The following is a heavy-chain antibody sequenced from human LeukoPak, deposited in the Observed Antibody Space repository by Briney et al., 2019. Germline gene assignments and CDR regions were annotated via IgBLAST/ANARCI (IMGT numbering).Heavy chain of an antibody. CDR2: INPNSGGT. D-gene: IGHD6-19*01. CDR1: GYTFTGYY. V-gene: IGHV1-2*06. CDR3: ARMSIAVAGTPFDY. J-gene: IGHJ4*02. Sequence: GASVKVSYKASGYTFTGYYMHWVRQAPGQGLEWMGRINPNSGGTNYAQKFQGRVTMTRGTSISTAYMELSRLRSDDTAVYYCARMSIAVAGTPFDYWGQGTLVTVSS.